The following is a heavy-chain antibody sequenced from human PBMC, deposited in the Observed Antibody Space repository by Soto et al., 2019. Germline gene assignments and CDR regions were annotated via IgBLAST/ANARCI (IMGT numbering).Heavy chain of an antibody. Sequence: QVQLVQSGAEVKKPGASVKVSCKASGYTFTSYDINWVRQATGQGLEWMGWMNPNSGNTGYAQKFQGRVTMTRNTXXSXAXXELSSLRSEDTAVYYCARMGVYGDARGDYYYGMDVWGQGTTVTVSS. CDR3: ARMGVYGDARGDYYYGMDV. V-gene: IGHV1-8*01. CDR2: MNPNSGNT. D-gene: IGHD4-17*01. J-gene: IGHJ6*02. CDR1: GYTFTSYD.